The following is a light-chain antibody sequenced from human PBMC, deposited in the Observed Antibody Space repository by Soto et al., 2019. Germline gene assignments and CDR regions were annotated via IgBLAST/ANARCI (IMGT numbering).Light chain of an antibody. V-gene: IGKV3-15*01. CDR1: QSISSY. CDR2: GAS. J-gene: IGKJ1*01. Sequence: EIVLTQSPATLSLSPGDRATLSCVAGQSISSYLAWYQQKPGQAPRLLIYGASTRAAGIPDRFSGSGSGTEFTLTISGLQSDDFAVYYCQQFNNWPPWTFGQGAKVDIK. CDR3: QQFNNWPPWT.